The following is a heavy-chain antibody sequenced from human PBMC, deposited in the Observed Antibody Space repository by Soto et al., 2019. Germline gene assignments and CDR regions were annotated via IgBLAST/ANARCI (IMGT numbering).Heavy chain of an antibody. CDR3: ARNPPMTRGNGMDV. CDR1: GFTFSSYW. Sequence: EVQLVESGGGLVQPGGSLRLSCAASGFTFSSYWMSWVRQAPGKGLEWVANMKQDGIEKYYVDSVKGRFTISRDNAKNSLYLQMNSLRAEDTGVYYCARNPPMTRGNGMDVWGQGTTVTVSS. J-gene: IGHJ6*02. V-gene: IGHV3-7*03. D-gene: IGHD3-10*01. CDR2: MKQDGIEK.